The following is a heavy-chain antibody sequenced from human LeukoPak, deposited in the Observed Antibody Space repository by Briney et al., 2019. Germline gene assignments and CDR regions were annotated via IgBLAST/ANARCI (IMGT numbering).Heavy chain of an antibody. D-gene: IGHD3-10*01. V-gene: IGHV4-30-2*01. J-gene: IGHJ4*02. CDR3: ARGLRYYGSGSYYYYFDY. CDR1: GGSISSGGYY. Sequence: SQTLSLTCTVSGGSISSGGYYWSWIRQPPGKGLEWIGEINHSGSTNYNPSLKSRVTISVDTSKNQFSLKLSSVTAADTAVYYCARGLRYYGSGSYYYYFDYWGQGTLVTVSS. CDR2: INHSGST.